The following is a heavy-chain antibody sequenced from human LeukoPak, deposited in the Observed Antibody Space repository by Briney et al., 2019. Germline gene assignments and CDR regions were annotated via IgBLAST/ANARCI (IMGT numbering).Heavy chain of an antibody. CDR1: GFTVSSNY. J-gene: IGHJ4*02. D-gene: IGHD1-26*01. CDR3: ARDAYSGSYHDY. CDR2: IYSGGST. Sequence: PGGSLRLSCAASGFTVSSNYMSWVRQAPGKGLKWVSVIYSGGSTYYADSVKGRFTISRDNSKNTLYLQMNSLRAEDTAVYYCARDAYSGSYHDYWGQGTLVTVSS. V-gene: IGHV3-66*02.